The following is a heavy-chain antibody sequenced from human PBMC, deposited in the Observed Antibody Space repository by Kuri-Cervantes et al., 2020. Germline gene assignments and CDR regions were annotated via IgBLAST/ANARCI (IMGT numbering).Heavy chain of an antibody. J-gene: IGHJ6*02. D-gene: IGHD3-22*01. Sequence: GGSLRLSCAASEFTFDDYSMHWVRQGPGMGLDCVSLISWEGGSTHYADSVKGRFALSRDNTKTSLYLQMNSLRAEDTALYYCARGDDTKNSKNYYYAMDVWGQGTTVTDSS. CDR3: ARGDDTKNSKNYYYAMDV. CDR2: ISWEGGST. CDR1: EFTFDDYS. V-gene: IGHV3-43D*04.